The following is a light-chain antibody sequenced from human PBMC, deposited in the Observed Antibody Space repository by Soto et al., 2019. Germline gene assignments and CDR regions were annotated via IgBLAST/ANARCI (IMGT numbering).Light chain of an antibody. CDR2: GAS. V-gene: IGKV3-20*01. CDR1: QSVNSSY. J-gene: IGKJ1*01. Sequence: EIVLTQSPGTLSLSPGERVTLSCRASQSVNSSYLAWYQHKPGQAPRLLIYGASTRATGIPDRFSGSGSGTVFTLTIARLEPGDFAVYYCQQYGNSPHTFGQGTKVDIK. CDR3: QQYGNSPHT.